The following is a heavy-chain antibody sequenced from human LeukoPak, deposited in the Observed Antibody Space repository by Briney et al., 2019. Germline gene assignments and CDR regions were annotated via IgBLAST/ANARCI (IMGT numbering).Heavy chain of an antibody. D-gene: IGHD3-16*01. CDR3: AKDEGTRTSYGLDY. V-gene: IGHV3-30*02. Sequence: GGSLRLSCEASGFTFSDYHMHWVRQAPGKGLEWVSFIRYAGSDKYYSDSVKGQFTISRDDSQNTLFLYMNSLRADDTAVYYCAKDEGTRTSYGLDYLGQGTLVTVSS. J-gene: IGHJ4*02. CDR2: IRYAGSDK. CDR1: GFTFSDYH.